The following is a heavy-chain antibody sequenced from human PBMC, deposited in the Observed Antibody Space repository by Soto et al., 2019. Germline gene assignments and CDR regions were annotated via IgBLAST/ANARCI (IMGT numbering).Heavy chain of an antibody. D-gene: IGHD2-15*01. CDR3: PQGSVVGPAYSNCMDV. CDR2: VSGSGGSV. Sequence: GGSLRLSCAAAGFTLSSYGMSWVRQAPGKGLEWVSAVSGSGGSVYYADSVRGRFTISRDNSKNTLYLQVNSLRAEDTAIYYCPQGSVVGPAYSNCMDVCGQGTTVTVSS. V-gene: IGHV3-23*01. CDR1: GFTLSSYG. J-gene: IGHJ6*02.